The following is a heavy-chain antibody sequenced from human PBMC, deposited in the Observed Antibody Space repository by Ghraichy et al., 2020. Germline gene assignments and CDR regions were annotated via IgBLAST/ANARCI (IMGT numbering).Heavy chain of an antibody. CDR1: GFTFSNYW. V-gene: IGHV3-7*01. CDR2: IKEDGSEK. J-gene: IGHJ4*02. Sequence: GESLNISCAASGFTFSNYWMSWVRQAPGKGLEWVANIKEDGSEKYYGDSVKGRFTIFRDNAMNSVYLQMYSLRAEDTAVYYCARFRPFDYWGQGTLVTVSS. CDR3: ARFRPFDY.